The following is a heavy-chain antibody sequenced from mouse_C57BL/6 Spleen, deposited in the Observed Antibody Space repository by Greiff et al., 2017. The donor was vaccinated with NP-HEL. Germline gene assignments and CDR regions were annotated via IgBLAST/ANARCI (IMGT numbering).Heavy chain of an antibody. CDR2: IDPNSGGT. CDR1: GYTFTSYW. CDR3: ARPGGSSYVVYFDY. J-gene: IGHJ2*01. Sequence: QVHVKQPGAELVKPGASVKLSCKASGYTFTSYWMHWVKQRPGRGLEWIGRIDPNSGGTKYNEKFKSKATLTVDKPSSTAYMQLSSLTSEDSAVYYCARPGGSSYVVYFDYWGQGTTLTVSS. V-gene: IGHV1-72*01. D-gene: IGHD1-1*01.